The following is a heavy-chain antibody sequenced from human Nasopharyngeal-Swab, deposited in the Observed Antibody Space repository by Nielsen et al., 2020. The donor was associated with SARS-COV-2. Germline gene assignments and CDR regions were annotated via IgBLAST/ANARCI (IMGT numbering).Heavy chain of an antibody. CDR2: IKQDGSEK. D-gene: IGHD3-10*01. Sequence: GESLKISCAASGFTFSSYWMSWVRQAPGKGLEWVANIKQDGSEKYYVDSVKGRFTISRDNAKNSLYLQMNSLRAEDTAVYYCARDRFTMVRGAFDPWGQGTLVTVSS. J-gene: IGHJ5*02. CDR1: GFTFSSYW. CDR3: ARDRFTMVRGAFDP. V-gene: IGHV3-7*01.